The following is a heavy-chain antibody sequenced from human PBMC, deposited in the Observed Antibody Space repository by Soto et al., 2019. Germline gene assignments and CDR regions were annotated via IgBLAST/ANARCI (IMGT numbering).Heavy chain of an antibody. V-gene: IGHV4-59*01. D-gene: IGHD4-17*01. CDR1: GGSIISYY. J-gene: IGHJ4*02. CDR2: IYYSGST. CDR3: ARGGAQLTTVTDY. Sequence: PSETLSLTCTVSGGSIISYYWSWIRQPPWKGLEWIGYIYYSGSTNYNPSLKSRVTISVDTSKNQFSLKLSSVTAADTAVYYCARGGAQLTTVTDYWGQGTLVTVS.